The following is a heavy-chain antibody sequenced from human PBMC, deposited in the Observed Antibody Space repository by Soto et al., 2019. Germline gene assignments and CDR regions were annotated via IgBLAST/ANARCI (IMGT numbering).Heavy chain of an antibody. J-gene: IGHJ6*02. CDR3: ATGAIVGATDYYYGMDV. Sequence: PGGSLRLSCAASGFTFSSYAMHWVRQAPGKGLEWVAVISYDGSNKYYADSVKGRFTIPRDNSKNTLYLQMNSLRSEDTAVYYCATGAIVGATDYYYGMDVWGQGTTVTVSS. CDR2: ISYDGSNK. D-gene: IGHD1-26*01. V-gene: IGHV3-30-3*01. CDR1: GFTFSSYA.